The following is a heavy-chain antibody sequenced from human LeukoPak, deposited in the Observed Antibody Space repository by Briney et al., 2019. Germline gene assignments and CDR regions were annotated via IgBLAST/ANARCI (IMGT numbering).Heavy chain of an antibody. V-gene: IGHV3-7*01. Sequence: PGGSLRLSCAASGFTFTDYWMSWVRQTPGKGLEWVANVNQDETQRYYVDSVRGRFTISRDNAKNSLYLQMNSLRPEDTAVYYCTREEYWSQGTLVTVSS. CDR2: VNQDETQR. CDR3: TREEY. J-gene: IGHJ4*02. CDR1: GFTFTDYW.